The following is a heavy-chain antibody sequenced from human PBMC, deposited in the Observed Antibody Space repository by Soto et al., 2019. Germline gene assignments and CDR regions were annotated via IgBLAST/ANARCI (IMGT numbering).Heavy chain of an antibody. Sequence: QAGGSLRLSCAVSGFICSSYDMSWVRQAPGKGLEWVSTILVSGSTHYEDSVKGRFTISRDTSRNTVYLQMNSLTAGDTAVYYCAKATATGGGAFEIYGQGTMVTVSS. CDR1: GFICSSYD. V-gene: IGHV3-23*01. D-gene: IGHD2-8*02. J-gene: IGHJ3*02. CDR3: AKATATGGGAFEI. CDR2: ILVSGST.